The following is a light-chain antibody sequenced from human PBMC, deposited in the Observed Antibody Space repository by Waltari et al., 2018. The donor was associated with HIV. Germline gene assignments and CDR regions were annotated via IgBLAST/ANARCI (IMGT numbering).Light chain of an antibody. J-gene: IGLJ1*01. CDR2: DVS. CDR3: CSYAGTNTYV. Sequence: QSALTQPASVSGSPGQSITISCTGTSSDVGNYNYVSWYQQHPGKVPKLMIYDVSKRPSVGSNRLSGSKSGNTASLKISGLQAEDEADYYCCSYAGTNTYVFGSGTKVTVL. CDR1: SSDVGNYNY. V-gene: IGLV2-23*02.